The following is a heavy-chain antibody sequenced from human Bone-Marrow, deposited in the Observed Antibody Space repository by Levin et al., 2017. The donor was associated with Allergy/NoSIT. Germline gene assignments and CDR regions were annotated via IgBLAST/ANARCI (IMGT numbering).Heavy chain of an antibody. CDR1: GFSLKSSGMC. CDR2: IDWGDDT. D-gene: IGHD2-2*01. J-gene: IGHJ4*02. CDR3: ARTTGGPRGASDY. V-gene: IGHV2-70*01. Sequence: ESGPTLVKATQTLTLTCTLSGFSLKSSGMCVSWIRQPPGKALEWLALIDWGDDTYYSTSLKTRLTISKDTATNQVVLSMTNMDPVDTGTYYCARTTGGPRGASDYWGQGTQVTVSS.